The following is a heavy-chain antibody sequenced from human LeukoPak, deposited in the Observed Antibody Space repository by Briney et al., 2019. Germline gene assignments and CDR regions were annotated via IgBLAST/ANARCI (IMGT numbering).Heavy chain of an antibody. CDR2: IYTSGST. V-gene: IGHV4-4*07. CDR1: GGSLSTYY. J-gene: IGHJ4*02. Sequence: SETLSLTYTVSGGSLSTYYWNWIRQPAGKGLEWIGRIYTSGSTNYNPSLKSRVTISVDTSKNQFSLKLSSVTAADTAVYYCARGAYCGGDCYSFDYWGQGTLVTVSS. CDR3: ARGAYCGGDCYSFDY. D-gene: IGHD2-21*02.